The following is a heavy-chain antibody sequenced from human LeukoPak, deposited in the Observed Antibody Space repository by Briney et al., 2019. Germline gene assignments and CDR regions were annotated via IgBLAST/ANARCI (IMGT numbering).Heavy chain of an antibody. CDR3: ARDRYCSGGSCYLTPSGHLVDY. V-gene: IGHV3-33*01. J-gene: IGHJ4*02. CDR1: GFTFSSYG. CDR2: IWYDGSNK. D-gene: IGHD2-15*01. Sequence: GGSLRLSCAASGFTFSSYGMHWVRQAPGKGLEWVAVIWYDGSNKYYADSVKGRFTISRDNSKNTLYLQMNSLRAEDTAVYYCARDRYCSGGSCYLTPSGHLVDYWGQGTLVTVSS.